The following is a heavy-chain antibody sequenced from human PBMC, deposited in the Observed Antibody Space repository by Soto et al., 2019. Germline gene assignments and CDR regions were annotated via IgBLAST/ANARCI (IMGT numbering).Heavy chain of an antibody. Sequence: ASVKVSCKASGYTFTGYYMHWVRQAPGRGLEWMGWINPNSGGTNYAQKFQGWVTMTRDTSISTAYMELSRLRSDDTAVYYCARDRGYGDYSLDYWGQGTLVTVSS. D-gene: IGHD4-17*01. CDR3: ARDRGYGDYSLDY. J-gene: IGHJ4*02. V-gene: IGHV1-2*04. CDR1: GYTFTGYY. CDR2: INPNSGGT.